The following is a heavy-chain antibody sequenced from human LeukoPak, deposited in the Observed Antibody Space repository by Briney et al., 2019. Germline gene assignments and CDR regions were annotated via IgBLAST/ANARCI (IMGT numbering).Heavy chain of an antibody. CDR3: ARVYRSSSGPTLDY. Sequence: GGSLRLSCAASGFTFSSYEMNWVRQAPGKGVEGVSYISSSGSTIYYADSVKGRFTISRDNAKNSLYLQMNSLRAEDTAVYYCARVYRSSSGPTLDYWGQGTLVTVSS. CDR2: ISSSGSTI. J-gene: IGHJ4*02. V-gene: IGHV3-48*03. CDR1: GFTFSSYE. D-gene: IGHD6-6*01.